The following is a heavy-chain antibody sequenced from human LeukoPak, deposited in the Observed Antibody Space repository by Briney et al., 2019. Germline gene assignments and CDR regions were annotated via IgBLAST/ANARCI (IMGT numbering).Heavy chain of an antibody. J-gene: IGHJ5*02. CDR1: GGAISSSNYY. CDR3: ARHDMVGPINCFDP. Sequence: SETLSLTCTVSGGAISSSNYYWGWIRQPPGKGLEWIGSIYYRGSTYYNPSLKSRVTISVDASKNEFSLRLTSVTAADTAVYYCARHDMVGPINCFDPWGQGISVTVS. D-gene: IGHD1-26*01. CDR2: IYYRGST. V-gene: IGHV4-39*01.